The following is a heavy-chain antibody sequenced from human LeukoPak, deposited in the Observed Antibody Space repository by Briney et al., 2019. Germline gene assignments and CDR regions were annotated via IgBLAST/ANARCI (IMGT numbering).Heavy chain of an antibody. CDR3: AKAPEYDSYYFDY. D-gene: IGHD6-6*01. CDR2: ISGSGGTT. J-gene: IGHJ4*02. Sequence: PGGSLRLSCAASGFTFSNYAMSWVRQAPGKGLEWVSDISGSGGTTYYADSVKGRFTISRDNSKNTLYLQMNSLRAEDTAVYYCAKAPEYDSYYFDYWGQGTLVTVSS. V-gene: IGHV3-23*01. CDR1: GFTFSNYA.